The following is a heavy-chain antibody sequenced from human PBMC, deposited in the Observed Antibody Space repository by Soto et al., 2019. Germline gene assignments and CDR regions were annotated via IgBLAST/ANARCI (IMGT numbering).Heavy chain of an antibody. J-gene: IGHJ3*02. CDR1: GDTISSNRAA. V-gene: IGHV6-1*01. CDR3: ARSSRNAFDI. CDR2: TYFRSKWYN. Sequence: SQTLSLTCAMSGDTISSNRAACNWIRQSPSRGLEWLGRTYFRSKWYNDYAVSVKSRITINPDTTKNQFSLQLNSVTADDTAVYYCARSSRNAFDIWGQGTMVTVS.